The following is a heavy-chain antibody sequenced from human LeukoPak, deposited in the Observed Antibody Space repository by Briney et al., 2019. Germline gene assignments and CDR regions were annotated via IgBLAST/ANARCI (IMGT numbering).Heavy chain of an antibody. V-gene: IGHV3-23*01. D-gene: IGHD6-13*01. CDR2: ISGSGGST. CDR3: AKEIGIAAAGTWFDP. J-gene: IGHJ5*02. Sequence: GGSLRLSCVASGFTFSNYAMSWVRQAPGKGLEWVSAISGSGGSTYYADSVKGRFTISRDYSKNTLYLQMNSLRAEDTAVYYCAKEIGIAAAGTWFDPWGQGTLVTVSS. CDR1: GFTFSNYA.